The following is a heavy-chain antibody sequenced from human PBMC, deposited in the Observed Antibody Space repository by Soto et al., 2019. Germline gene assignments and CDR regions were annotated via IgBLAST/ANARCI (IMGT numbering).Heavy chain of an antibody. V-gene: IGHV4-4*02. J-gene: IGHJ4*02. CDR2: MYHSGNS. CDR3: ARANAYLRGIDY. CDR1: GSSISSSNW. Sequence: QVQLQESGPGLVKPSGTLALTCAVSGSSISSSNWCSWVRQSPGKGLGWIGEMYHSGNSNYNPSLKSRVTISVDQSKNQFFLKLSSVTAADTAIYYCARANAYLRGIDYWGQGNLVSVSS. D-gene: IGHD3-16*01.